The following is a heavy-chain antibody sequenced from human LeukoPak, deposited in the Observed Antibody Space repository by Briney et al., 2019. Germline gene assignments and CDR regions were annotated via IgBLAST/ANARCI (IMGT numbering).Heavy chain of an antibody. CDR3: ARDGGVVDY. D-gene: IGHD2-15*01. V-gene: IGHV4-61*02. CDR2: IYTSGST. J-gene: IGHJ4*02. CDR1: GDSISSSSYY. Sequence: PSETLSLTCTVSGDSISSSSYYWRWIRQPAGKGLEWIGRIYTSGSTNYNPSLKSRVTMSVDTSKNQFSLKLSSVTAADTAVYYCARDGGVVDYWGQGTLVTVSS.